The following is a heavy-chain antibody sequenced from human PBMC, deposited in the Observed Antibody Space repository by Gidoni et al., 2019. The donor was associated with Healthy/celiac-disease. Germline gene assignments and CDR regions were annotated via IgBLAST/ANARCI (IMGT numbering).Heavy chain of an antibody. Sequence: QVTLKESGPVLVTPTETLTLTCTVSGFSLSNARMGVSWLRQPPGKALEWLAHIFSNDEKSYSTSLKSRLTISKDTSKSQVVLTMTNMDPVDTATYYCARIVKSYYSLIDYWGQGTLVTVSS. CDR2: IFSNDEK. J-gene: IGHJ4*02. V-gene: IGHV2-26*01. CDR3: ARIVKSYYSLIDY. D-gene: IGHD1-26*01. CDR1: GFSLSNARMG.